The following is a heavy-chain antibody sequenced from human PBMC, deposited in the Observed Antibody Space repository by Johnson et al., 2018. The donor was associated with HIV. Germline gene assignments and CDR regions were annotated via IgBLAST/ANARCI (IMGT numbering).Heavy chain of an antibody. CDR2: ISYDGSNK. CDR3: TTGFAAFDI. CDR1: GFTFSSYG. Sequence: QVQLVESGGGVVQPGRSLRLSCAASGFTFSSYGMHWVRQAPGKGLEWVAVISYDGSNKYYADSVKGRFTISRDNSKNTLYLQINSLKTEDTAVYYCTTGFAAFDIWGQGTMVTVSS. V-gene: IGHV3-30*03. J-gene: IGHJ3*02.